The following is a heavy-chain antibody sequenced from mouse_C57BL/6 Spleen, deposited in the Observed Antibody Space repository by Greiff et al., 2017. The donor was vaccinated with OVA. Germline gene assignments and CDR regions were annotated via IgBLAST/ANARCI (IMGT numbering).Heavy chain of an antibody. CDR3: ARGYYYGSSRYFDV. V-gene: IGHV2-2*01. CDR2: IWSGGST. Sequence: QVQLQQSGPGLVQPSQSLSITCTVSGFSLTSYGVHWVRQSPGKGLEWLGVIWSGGSTDYNAAFISKLSISKDNSKSQFFFKMNSLQADDTAIYYFARGYYYGSSRYFDVWGTGTTVTVSS. D-gene: IGHD1-1*01. J-gene: IGHJ1*03. CDR1: GFSLTSYG.